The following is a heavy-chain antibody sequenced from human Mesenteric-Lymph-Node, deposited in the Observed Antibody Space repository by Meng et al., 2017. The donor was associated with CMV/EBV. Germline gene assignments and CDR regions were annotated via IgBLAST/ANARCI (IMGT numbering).Heavy chain of an antibody. CDR2: IHYSGST. CDR1: GGSISSSSYY. J-gene: IGHJ4*02. D-gene: IGHD3-10*01. Sequence: SETLSLTCTVSGGSISSSSYYWGWIRQPPGKGLEWIGSIHYSGSTYYNPSLKSRVTMSVDPSKNQFSLKLTSVTAADTAVYYCARVYGSGSWRYFDYWGQGTLVTVSS. V-gene: IGHV4-39*07. CDR3: ARVYGSGSWRYFDY.